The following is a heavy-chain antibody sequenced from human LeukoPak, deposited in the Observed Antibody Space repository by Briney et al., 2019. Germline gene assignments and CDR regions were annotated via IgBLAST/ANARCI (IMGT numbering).Heavy chain of an antibody. J-gene: IGHJ5*02. D-gene: IGHD5-18*01. CDR3: ARDSGGYSYATQLNWFDP. Sequence: SAKVSCKASGGTFSSYAISWVRQAPGQGLEWMGGIIPIFGTANYAQKFQGRVTITADESTSTAYMELSSLRSEDTAVYYCARDSGGYSYATQLNWFDPWGQGTLVTVSS. CDR2: IIPIFGTA. CDR1: GGTFSSYA. V-gene: IGHV1-69*01.